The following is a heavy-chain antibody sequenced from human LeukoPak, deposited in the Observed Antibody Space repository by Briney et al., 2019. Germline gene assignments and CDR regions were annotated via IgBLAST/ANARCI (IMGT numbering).Heavy chain of an antibody. Sequence: SGPTLVKPTQTLTLTCTFSGFSLSTSAVGVGWIRQPPGKALEWLALIYWNDDKRYSPSLKSSLTITKDTSKSQVVLIMTTMDPVDTATYYCAHRQVVATHFDYWGQGTLVTVSS. CDR3: AHRQVVATHFDY. CDR2: IYWNDDK. V-gene: IGHV2-5*01. J-gene: IGHJ4*02. D-gene: IGHD2-15*01. CDR1: GFSLSTSAVG.